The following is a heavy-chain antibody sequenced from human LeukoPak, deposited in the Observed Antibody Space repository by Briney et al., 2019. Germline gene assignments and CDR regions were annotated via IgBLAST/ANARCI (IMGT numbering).Heavy chain of an antibody. CDR3: ARAGIDIETAGTIHNWFDP. CDR1: GGSISSGSYY. CDR2: IYTSGST. J-gene: IGHJ5*02. Sequence: SETLSLNCTVSGGSISSGSYYWSWIRQPAGKGLEWIGRIYTSGSTNYNPSLKSRVTISVDTSKNQFSLKLSSVTAADTAVYFCARAGIDIETAGTIHNWFDPWGQGTQVTVSS. D-gene: IGHD6-13*01. V-gene: IGHV4-61*02.